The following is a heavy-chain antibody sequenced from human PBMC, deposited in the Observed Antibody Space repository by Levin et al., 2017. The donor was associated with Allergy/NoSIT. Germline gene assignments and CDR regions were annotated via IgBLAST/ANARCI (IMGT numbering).Heavy chain of an antibody. V-gene: IGHV6-1*01. CDR2: TYYRSEWNY. CDR1: GDTVSSTSAA. CDR3: AGGSPRYFDL. J-gene: IGHJ2*01. Sequence: SETLSLTCAISGDTVSSTSAAWNWIRQSPSRGLEWLGRTYYRSEWNYDYEISVESRITITPDTSRNQFSLQLNSMTPEDTAVYYCAGGSPRYFDLWGRGTLVTVSS.